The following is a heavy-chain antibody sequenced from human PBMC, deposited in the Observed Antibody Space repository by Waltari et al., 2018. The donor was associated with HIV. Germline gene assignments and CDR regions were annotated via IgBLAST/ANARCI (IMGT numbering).Heavy chain of an antibody. CDR2: IYSGGST. CDR3: ARVAPDGVGATGPFEN. D-gene: IGHD1-26*01. CDR1: QFTLSSIH. J-gene: IGHJ4*02. V-gene: IGHV3-53*01. Sequence: EVQLVESGGGLIQRGGSLGRSCAASQFTLSSIHMNWVLQAPGKGRKWVSIIYSGGSTYYADSVKGRFTISRENSKNTLYLQMKRLRAEDTAVYYCARVAPDGVGATGPFENWGQGTLVTVSS.